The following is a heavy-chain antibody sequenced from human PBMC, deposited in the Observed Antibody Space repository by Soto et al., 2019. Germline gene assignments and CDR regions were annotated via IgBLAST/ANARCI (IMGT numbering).Heavy chain of an antibody. V-gene: IGHV3-11*01. J-gene: IGHJ2*01. D-gene: IGHD2-15*01. CDR1: GFTFSDYY. CDR3: ARARRGGVVVIAATRWYFDL. Sequence: QVQLVESGGGLVKPGGSLRLSCAASGFTFSDYYMSWIRQAPGKGLEWDSYISSSGSTIYYADSVKGRFTISRDNAKNSLYLQMNSLRAEDTAVYYCARARRGGVVVIAATRWYFDLWGRGTLVTVSS. CDR2: ISSSGSTI.